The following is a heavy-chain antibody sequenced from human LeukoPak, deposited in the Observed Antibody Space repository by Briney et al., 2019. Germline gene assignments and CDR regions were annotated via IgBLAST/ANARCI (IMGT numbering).Heavy chain of an antibody. D-gene: IGHD6-19*01. Sequence: GESLKISCKGSGYSFTSYWIAWVRQMPGKGLEWMGVIYPGDSDTRYSPSFQGQVTISADKSISTAYLQWSSLKASDTAMYYCARETTVAGYYYYGMDVWGQGTTVTVSS. CDR2: IYPGDSDT. J-gene: IGHJ6*02. CDR1: GYSFTSYW. V-gene: IGHV5-51*01. CDR3: ARETTVAGYYYYGMDV.